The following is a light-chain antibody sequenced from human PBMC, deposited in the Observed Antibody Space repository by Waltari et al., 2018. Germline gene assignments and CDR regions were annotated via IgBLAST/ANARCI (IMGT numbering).Light chain of an antibody. V-gene: IGKV1-39*01. CDR2: GAS. Sequence: DIQLTQSPSSLSASEGDRVTITCRASQNIRSYLNWYQQSPGKAPNLLIYGASSLQSGIPSRFSDSGYGTDFTLTISSLQPEDFTTYYCQQGYTAPLTFGGGTKLEIK. CDR1: QNIRSY. J-gene: IGKJ4*01. CDR3: QQGYTAPLT.